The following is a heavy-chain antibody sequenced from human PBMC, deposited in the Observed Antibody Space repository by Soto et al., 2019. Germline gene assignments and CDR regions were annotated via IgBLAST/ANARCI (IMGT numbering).Heavy chain of an antibody. D-gene: IGHD3-9*01. CDR3: ARVSDVLRYFDS. J-gene: IGHJ4*02. V-gene: IGHV4-59*01. CDR2: IYYSGST. Sequence: PSETLSLTCTVSGGSISSYYWSWIRQPPGKGLEWIGYIYYSGSTNYNPSLKSRVTISVDTSKNQFSLKLSSVTAADTAVYYCARVSDVLRYFDSWGQGTLVTVSS. CDR1: GGSISSYY.